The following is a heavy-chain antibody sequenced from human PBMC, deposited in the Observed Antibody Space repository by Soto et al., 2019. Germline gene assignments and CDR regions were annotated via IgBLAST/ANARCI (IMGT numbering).Heavy chain of an antibody. CDR1: GFTFSSYA. D-gene: IGHD3-22*01. CDR2: TSYDGSNK. Sequence: QVQLVESGGGVVQPGRSLRLSCAASGFTFSSYAMHWVRQAPGKGLEWVAVTSYDGSNKYYADSVKGRFTISRDNSKNTLYLQMNSLRAEDTAVYYCARDSVVVIFGYYFDYWGQGTLVTVSS. V-gene: IGHV3-30-3*01. CDR3: ARDSVVVIFGYYFDY. J-gene: IGHJ4*02.